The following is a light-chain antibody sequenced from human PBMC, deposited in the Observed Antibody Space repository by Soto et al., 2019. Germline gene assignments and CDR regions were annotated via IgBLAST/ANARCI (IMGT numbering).Light chain of an antibody. CDR1: SSDVDAYNL. CDR3: CSYAGTVAYV. Sequence: QSVLTQPASVSGSPGQSITISCAGTSSDVDAYNLVSWYQQHPGKAPKLIIYEVNTRPSGISNRFSGSKSGDTASLTISCLQAEDEADYFCCSYAGTVAYVFGTGTKVTVL. J-gene: IGLJ1*01. V-gene: IGLV2-23*02. CDR2: EVN.